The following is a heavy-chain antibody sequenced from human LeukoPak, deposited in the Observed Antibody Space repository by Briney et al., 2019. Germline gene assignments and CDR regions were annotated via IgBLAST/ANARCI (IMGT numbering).Heavy chain of an antibody. V-gene: IGHV5-51*01. J-gene: IGHJ4*02. CDR1: GYRFTNYW. CDR3: ARQTSGYDRPLDY. Sequence: GESLKISCKGSGYRFTNYWIGWVRQMPGKGLEWMGIIYSPSFQGQVTISADKSISTAYLQWSSLKASDTAMYYCARQTSGYDRPLDYWGQGTLVTVSS. D-gene: IGHD5-12*01. CDR2: IY.